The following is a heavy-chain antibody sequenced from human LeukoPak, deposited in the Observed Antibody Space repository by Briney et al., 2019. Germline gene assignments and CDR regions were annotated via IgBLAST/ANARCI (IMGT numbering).Heavy chain of an antibody. CDR2: IRYDGSNK. V-gene: IGHV3-30*02. D-gene: IGHD3-22*01. Sequence: GGSLRLSCAASGFTFSSYGMHWVRQAPGKGLEWVAFIRYDGSNKYYADSVKGRFTISRDNSKNTLYLQMNSLRAEDTAAYYCAKDRYYYDSSGYYSFDYWGQGTLVTVSS. J-gene: IGHJ4*02. CDR3: AKDRYYYDSSGYYSFDY. CDR1: GFTFSSYG.